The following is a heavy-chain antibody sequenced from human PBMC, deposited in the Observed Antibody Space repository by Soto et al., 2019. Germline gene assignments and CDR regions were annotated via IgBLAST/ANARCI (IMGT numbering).Heavy chain of an antibody. V-gene: IGHV1-18*01. J-gene: IGHJ4*02. Sequence: QVQLGQSGAEVKKPGASVKVSCKASDYSFATYGIIWVRQAPGQGLEWMGWISANYGNTNYAQKFQGRVTMTTDTPTNTTYKEFMSLRSDDTAIYYCARDGDQWDRRFCEYWGQGNLVTVSS. CDR2: ISANYGNT. CDR1: DYSFATYG. CDR3: ARDGDQWDRRFCEY. D-gene: IGHD1-26*01.